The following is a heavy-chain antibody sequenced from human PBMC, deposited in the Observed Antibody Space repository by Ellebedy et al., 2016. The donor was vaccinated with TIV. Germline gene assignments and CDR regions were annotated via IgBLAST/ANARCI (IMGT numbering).Heavy chain of an antibody. CDR1: GFTFSSYS. Sequence: ESLKISCAASGFTFSSYSMNWVRQPPGRGLEWIGEINHSGSTNDNQSLKSRVTMSVDTSKNQFSLKLSSVTAADTAVYYCARAETAWIHLWPYDAFDIWGQGTLVTVSS. CDR2: INHSGST. CDR3: ARAETAWIHLWPYDAFDI. V-gene: IGHV4-34*01. D-gene: IGHD5-18*01. J-gene: IGHJ3*02.